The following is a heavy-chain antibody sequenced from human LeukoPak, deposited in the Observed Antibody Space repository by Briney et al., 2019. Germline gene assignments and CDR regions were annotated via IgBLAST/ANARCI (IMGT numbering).Heavy chain of an antibody. CDR2: IIPIFGTA. D-gene: IGHD3-9*01. Sequence: SVKVSCKASGGTFSSYAISWVRQAPGQGLEWMGGIIPIFGTANYAQKLQGRVTMTTDTSTSTAYMELRSLRSDDTAVYYCARDFSVYDILTGYGYYYYYYMDVWGKGTTVTISS. V-gene: IGHV1-69*05. CDR3: ARDFSVYDILTGYGYYYYYYMDV. J-gene: IGHJ6*03. CDR1: GGTFSSYA.